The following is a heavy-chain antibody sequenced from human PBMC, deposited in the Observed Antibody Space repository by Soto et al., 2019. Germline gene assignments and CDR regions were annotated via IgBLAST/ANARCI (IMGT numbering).Heavy chain of an antibody. V-gene: IGHV4-31*03. CDR1: GGSISIGGYS. Sequence: PSDALALTCTVSGGSISIGGYSWTWIRQHPGKGLDPSRYIYYSGSTYYNPSLKSRVTISVDTSKNQFSLKLSSVTAADTAVYYCARAPRRSFIWWFDPWGQGTMVTGSS. CDR2: IYYSGST. J-gene: IGHJ5*02. D-gene: IGHD1-26*01. CDR3: ARAPRRSFIWWFDP.